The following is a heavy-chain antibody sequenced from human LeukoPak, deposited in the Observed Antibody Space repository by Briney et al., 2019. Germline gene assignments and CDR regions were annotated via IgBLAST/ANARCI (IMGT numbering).Heavy chain of an antibody. Sequence: ASVKVSCKASGYTFTSYDINWVRQATGQGLEWMGWMNPNSGNTGYAQKFQGRVTITRNTSISTAYMELRSLRSDDTAVYYCARPFYDILTGYYADAFDIWGQGTMVTVSS. J-gene: IGHJ3*02. CDR1: GYTFTSYD. V-gene: IGHV1-8*03. D-gene: IGHD3-9*01. CDR2: MNPNSGNT. CDR3: ARPFYDILTGYYADAFDI.